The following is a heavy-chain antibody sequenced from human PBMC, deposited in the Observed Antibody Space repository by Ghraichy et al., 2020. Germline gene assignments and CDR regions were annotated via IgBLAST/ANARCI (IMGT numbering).Heavy chain of an antibody. D-gene: IGHD3-22*01. CDR2: IRSVGST. J-gene: IGHJ3*02. CDR1: GFTVSSSY. V-gene: IGHV3-53*01. CDR3: ARECHFYSSVSNDGLDM. Sequence: GESLNISCAASGFTVSSSYMSWVRQAPGKGLEWVSVIRSVGSTSYADSVRGRFTISRDDPKNTLYLQMNSLRAEDTAVYYCARECHFYSSVSNDGLDMCGHVTIFTVSS.